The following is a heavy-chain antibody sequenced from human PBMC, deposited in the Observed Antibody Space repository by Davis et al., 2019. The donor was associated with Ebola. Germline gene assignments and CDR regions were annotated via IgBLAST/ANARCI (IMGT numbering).Heavy chain of an antibody. Sequence: SETLSLTCTVSGGSISSGGYYWSWIRQHPGKGLEWIGYIYYSGSTYYNPSLKSRVTISVDTSKNQFSLKLSSVTAADTAVYYCARKTGVKYYFNYWGRGTPVTVSS. CDR3: ARKTGVKYYFNY. CDR2: IYYSGST. D-gene: IGHD1-1*01. V-gene: IGHV4-31*03. CDR1: GGSISSGGYY. J-gene: IGHJ4*02.